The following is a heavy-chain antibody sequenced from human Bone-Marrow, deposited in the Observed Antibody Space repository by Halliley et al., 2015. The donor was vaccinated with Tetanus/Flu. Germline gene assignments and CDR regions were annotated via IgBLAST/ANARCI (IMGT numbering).Heavy chain of an antibody. J-gene: IGHJ4*02. Sequence: WVGILYPGDGDTRYSPPFQGQVTISADKSLTPAYLQWSSLKASDTAIYYCAGPVHSGTYPFAHWGQGTLVTVSS. V-gene: IGHV5-51*01. D-gene: IGHD3-10*01. CDR2: LYPGDGDT. CDR3: AGPVHSGTYPFAH.